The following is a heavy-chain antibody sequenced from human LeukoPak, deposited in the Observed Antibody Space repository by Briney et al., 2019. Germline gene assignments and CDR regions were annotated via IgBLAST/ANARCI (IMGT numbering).Heavy chain of an antibody. CDR1: GFSLSASGMR. CDR3: ALNYGSRYDH. J-gene: IGHJ4*02. Sequence: ESGPTLVKPTQTLTLTCTFSGFSLSASGMRQSWIRQPPGKAPGWLAHIDWDDDKVYRTSLKTRLTVSKDTSKDQVVLTLTNMDPVDTATYYCALNYGSRYDHWGQGTLVTVSS. V-gene: IGHV2-70*04. D-gene: IGHD3-10*01. CDR2: IDWDDDK.